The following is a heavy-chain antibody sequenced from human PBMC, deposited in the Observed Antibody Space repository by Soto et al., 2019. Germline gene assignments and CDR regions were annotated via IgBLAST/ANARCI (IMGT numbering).Heavy chain of an antibody. J-gene: IGHJ4*02. Sequence: ASVKVSCKASGYTFTSYDINWVRQATGQGLEWMGWMNPNSGNTGYAQKFQGRVTMTRNTSISTAYMEPSSLRSEDTAVYYCARTYSGYDYLNFDYWGQGTLVTVSS. V-gene: IGHV1-8*01. D-gene: IGHD5-12*01. CDR1: GYTFTSYD. CDR2: MNPNSGNT. CDR3: ARTYSGYDYLNFDY.